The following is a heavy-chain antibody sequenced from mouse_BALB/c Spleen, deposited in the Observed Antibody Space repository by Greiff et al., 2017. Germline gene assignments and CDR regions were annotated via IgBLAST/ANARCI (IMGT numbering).Heavy chain of an antibody. D-gene: IGHD4-1*01. CDR2: ISNGGGST. V-gene: IGHV5-12-2*01. Sequence: DVKLVESGGGLVQPGGSLKLSCAASGFTFSSYTMSWVRQTPEKRLEWVAYISNGGGSTYYPDTVKGRFTISRDNAKNTLYLQMSSLKSEDTAMYYCARQTGTRAMDYWGQGTSVTVSS. CDR3: ARQTGTRAMDY. CDR1: GFTFSSYT. J-gene: IGHJ4*01.